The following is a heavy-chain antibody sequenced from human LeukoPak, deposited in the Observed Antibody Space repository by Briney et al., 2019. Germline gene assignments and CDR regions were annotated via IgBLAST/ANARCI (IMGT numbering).Heavy chain of an antibody. CDR1: GFTFTSYA. D-gene: IGHD6-13*01. Sequence: QTGGSLRLXCAASGFTFTSYAMSWDRRAPGKGLEWVSAISGSGGSTYYADSVKGRFTISRDNSKNTLYLQMNSLRAEDTALYYCAKGRGYSSSSYIDYWAQGTLVTVSS. CDR3: AKGRGYSSSSYIDY. J-gene: IGHJ4*02. V-gene: IGHV3-23*01. CDR2: ISGSGGST.